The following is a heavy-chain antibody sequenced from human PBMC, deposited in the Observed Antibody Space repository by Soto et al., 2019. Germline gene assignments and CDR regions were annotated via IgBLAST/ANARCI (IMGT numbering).Heavy chain of an antibody. CDR3: ARDVGWLRLQVLDYVDY. J-gene: IGHJ4*02. CDR1: GFTFSSYS. CDR2: ISSSSSTI. Sequence: PGGSLRLSCAASGFTFSSYSMNWVRQAPGKWLEWVSYISSSSSTIYYADSVKGRFTISRDNAKNSLYLQMNSLRDEDTAVYYCARDVGWLRLQVLDYVDYGGQGTLVTVSS. V-gene: IGHV3-48*02. D-gene: IGHD5-12*01.